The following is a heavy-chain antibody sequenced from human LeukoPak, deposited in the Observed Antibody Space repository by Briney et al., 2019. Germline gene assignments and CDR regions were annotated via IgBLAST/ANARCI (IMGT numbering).Heavy chain of an antibody. D-gene: IGHD3-3*01. J-gene: IGHJ6*03. CDR1: GFTVSSNY. V-gene: IGHV3-53*01. Sequence: GGSLRLSCAASGFTVSSNYMSWVRQAPGKGLEWGSVIYSGGSTYYADSVKGRFTISRDNSKNTLYLQMNSLRAEDTVVYYCAREGFLSMDVWGKGTTVTVYS. CDR3: AREGFLSMDV. CDR2: IYSGGST.